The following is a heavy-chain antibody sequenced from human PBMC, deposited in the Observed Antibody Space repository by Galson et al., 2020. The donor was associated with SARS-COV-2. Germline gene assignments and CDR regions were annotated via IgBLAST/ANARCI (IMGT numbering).Heavy chain of an antibody. D-gene: IGHD3-22*01. J-gene: IGHJ4*02. CDR2: IYHSGST. Sequence: SETLSLTCAVPGGSISSSNWWSWVRQPPGKGLEWIGEIYHSGSTNYNPSLKSRVTISVDKSKNQFSLKLSSVTAADTAVYYCARGPQYDSSGYYYVYWGQGTLVTVSS. CDR1: GGSISSSNW. CDR3: ARGPQYDSSGYYYVY. V-gene: IGHV4-4*02.